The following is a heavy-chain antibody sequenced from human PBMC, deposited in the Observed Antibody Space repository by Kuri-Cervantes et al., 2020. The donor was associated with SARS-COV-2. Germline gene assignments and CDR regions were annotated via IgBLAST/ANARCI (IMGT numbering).Heavy chain of an antibody. V-gene: IGHV3-49*04. D-gene: IGHD6-13*01. J-gene: IGHJ6*02. Sequence: GESLKISCAASGFRFEDYAMYWVRQGPGKGLEWVGFIRSKAYGGTTEYAASVKGRFTIPRDDSKSIAYLQMNSLKTEDTAVYFCSRTSDMSSWQPFYYFDGMDVWGQGSTVTVSS. CDR1: GFRFEDYA. CDR3: SRTSDMSSWQPFYYFDGMDV. CDR2: IRSKAYGGTT.